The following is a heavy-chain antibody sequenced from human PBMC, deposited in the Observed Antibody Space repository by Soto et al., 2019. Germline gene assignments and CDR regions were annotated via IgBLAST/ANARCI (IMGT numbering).Heavy chain of an antibody. Sequence: ASVKVSCKASGYTFTGYYMHWVRQAPGQGLEWMGWINPNSGGTNYAQKFQGWVTMTRDTSISTAYMELGRLRSDDTAVYYCARTTFGGVMAYFDYWGQGTLVTVSS. J-gene: IGHJ4*02. CDR2: INPNSGGT. D-gene: IGHD3-16*01. V-gene: IGHV1-2*04. CDR3: ARTTFGGVMAYFDY. CDR1: GYTFTGYY.